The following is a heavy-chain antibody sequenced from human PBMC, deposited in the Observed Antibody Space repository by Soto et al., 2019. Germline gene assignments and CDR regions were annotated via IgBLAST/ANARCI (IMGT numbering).Heavy chain of an antibody. CDR1: GFTFSSYS. J-gene: IGHJ4*02. V-gene: IGHV3-21*05. CDR3: ARESEDLTSNFDY. Sequence: PGGSLRLSCAASGFTFSSYSMNWVRQAPGRGLEWVSYISSSSSYTNYADSVKGRFTISRDNAKNSLYLQMNSLRAEDTAVYYCARESEDLTSNFDYWGRGTLVTVSS. CDR2: ISSSSSYT.